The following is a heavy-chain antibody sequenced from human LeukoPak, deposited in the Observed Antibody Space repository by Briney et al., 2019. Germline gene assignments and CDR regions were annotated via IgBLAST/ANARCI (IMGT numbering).Heavy chain of an antibody. V-gene: IGHV3-30*18. J-gene: IGHJ3*02. CDR1: GFTFSSYG. Sequence: GGSLRLSCAASGFTFSSYGMHWVRQAPGKGLEWVAVISYDGSNKYYADSVKGRFTISRDNSKNTLCLQMNSLRAQDTAVYYCAKGVNYYDSSCYSLDACDIWGQETMVTVSS. CDR2: ISYDGSNK. D-gene: IGHD3-22*01. CDR3: AKGVNYYDSSCYSLDACDI.